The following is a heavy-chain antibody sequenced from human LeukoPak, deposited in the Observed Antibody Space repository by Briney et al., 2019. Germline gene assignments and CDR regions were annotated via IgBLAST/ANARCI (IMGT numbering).Heavy chain of an antibody. D-gene: IGHD3/OR15-3a*01. CDR3: ARQTGSGLFTLP. V-gene: IGHV4-59*04. CDR1: GGSISSYY. CDR2: IYYTGNT. J-gene: IGHJ4*02. Sequence: SETLSLTCTVSGGSISSYYWSWIRQPPGEGLEWIGSIYYTGNTYYNASLKSRVTISIDTSNNQISLRLISVTATDTAMYYCARQTGSGLFTLPGGQGTLVTVSS.